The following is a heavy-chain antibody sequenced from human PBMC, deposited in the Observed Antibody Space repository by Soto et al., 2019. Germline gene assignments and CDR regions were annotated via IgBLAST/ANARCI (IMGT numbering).Heavy chain of an antibody. Sequence: SETLSLTCAVSGGSISSGGYSWSWIRQPPGQGLEWIGYIYDSGSTQYNPSLKSRVTISVDTSKNQFSLKLSSVTAADTAVYYCARLTPVTADFDYWGQGTLVTVSS. J-gene: IGHJ4*02. CDR3: ARLTPVTADFDY. D-gene: IGHD4-17*01. CDR2: IYDSGST. V-gene: IGHV4-61*08. CDR1: GGSISSGGYS.